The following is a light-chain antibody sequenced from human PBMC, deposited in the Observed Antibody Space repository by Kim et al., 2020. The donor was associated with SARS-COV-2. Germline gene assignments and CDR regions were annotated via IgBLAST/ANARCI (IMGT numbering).Light chain of an antibody. Sequence: QTATPTCPGNRKNIGGQGVAWLQQHQGHPPKLLSYRNNKRPSGIAERFSASRSGNAAFLTITGLQPEDEADYYCSAWDDSLKAWVFGGGTQLTVL. CDR1: RKNIGGQG. CDR3: SAWDDSLKAWV. CDR2: RNN. V-gene: IGLV10-54*04. J-gene: IGLJ3*02.